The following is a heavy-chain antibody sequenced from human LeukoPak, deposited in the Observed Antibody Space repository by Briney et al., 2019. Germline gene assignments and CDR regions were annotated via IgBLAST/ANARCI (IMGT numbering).Heavy chain of an antibody. D-gene: IGHD3-10*01. V-gene: IGHV1-69*01. CDR1: GGTFSSYA. J-gene: IGHJ4*02. CDR2: IIPIFGTA. CDR3: ARVPSFSYGSGSYYNY. Sequence: SVTVSCKASGGTFSSYAISWVRQAPGQGIEWKGGIIPIFGTANYAQKFQGRVTITADESTSTAYMELSSLRSEDTAVYYCARVPSFSYGSGSYYNYWGQGTLVTVSS.